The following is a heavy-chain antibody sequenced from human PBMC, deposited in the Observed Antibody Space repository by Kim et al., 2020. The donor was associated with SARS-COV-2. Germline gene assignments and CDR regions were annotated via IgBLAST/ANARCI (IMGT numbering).Heavy chain of an antibody. CDR3: ATGLAVADAFDI. V-gene: IGHV1-24*01. Sequence: YAQKFQGRVTMTEDTSTDTAYMELSSLRSEDKGVYYCATGLAVADAFDIWGQGTMVTVSS. D-gene: IGHD6-19*01. J-gene: IGHJ3*02.